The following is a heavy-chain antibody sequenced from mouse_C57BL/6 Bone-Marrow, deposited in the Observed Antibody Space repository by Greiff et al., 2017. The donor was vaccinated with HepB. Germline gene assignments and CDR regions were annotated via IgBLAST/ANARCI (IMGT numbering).Heavy chain of an antibody. CDR1: GFNIKNTY. CDR3: ARDHHYYGSSPGNFDV. Sequence: VAELVRPGASVKLSCTASGFNIKNTYMHWVKQRPEQGLEWIGRIDPANGNTKYAPKFQGKATITADTSSNTAYLQLSSLTSEDTAIYYCARDHHYYGSSPGNFDVWGTGTTVTVSS. V-gene: IGHV14-3*01. D-gene: IGHD1-1*01. CDR2: IDPANGNT. J-gene: IGHJ1*03.